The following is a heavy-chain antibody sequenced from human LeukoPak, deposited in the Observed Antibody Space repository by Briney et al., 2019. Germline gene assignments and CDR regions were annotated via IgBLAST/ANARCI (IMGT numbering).Heavy chain of an antibody. CDR1: GFTFSSYG. J-gene: IGHJ4*02. D-gene: IGHD3-10*01. V-gene: IGHV3-43D*03. CDR3: AKDIAGSRGDCLDY. Sequence: PGGSLRLSCAASGFTFSSYGMHWVRQAPGKGLEWVALVSWDGGSAYYADSVSGRFSISRDNTKSSLYLQMNGLRDDDTALYFCAKDIAGSRGDCLDYWGQGTRVTVSS. CDR2: VSWDGGSA.